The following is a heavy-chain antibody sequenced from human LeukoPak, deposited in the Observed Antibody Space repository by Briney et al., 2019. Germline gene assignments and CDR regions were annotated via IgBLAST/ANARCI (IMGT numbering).Heavy chain of an antibody. CDR2: IIPIFGTA. Sequence: GASVKVSCKASGGTFSSYAISWVRQAPGQGLEWMGGIIPIFGTANYAQKFQGRVTITADKSTSTAYMELSSLRSEDTAVYYCANLPGRGYSSGWDDDYWGQGTLVTVSS. V-gene: IGHV1-69*06. J-gene: IGHJ4*02. D-gene: IGHD6-19*01. CDR3: ANLPGRGYSSGWDDDY. CDR1: GGTFSSYA.